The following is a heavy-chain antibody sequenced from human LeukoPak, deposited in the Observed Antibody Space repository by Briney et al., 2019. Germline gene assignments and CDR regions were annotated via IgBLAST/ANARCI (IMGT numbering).Heavy chain of an antibody. J-gene: IGHJ3*02. D-gene: IGHD6-19*01. CDR2: FDPEDGET. V-gene: IGHV1-24*01. Sequence: GASVKVSCKISGYTLTELSMHWVRQAPGKGLEWMGGFDPEDGETIYAQKFRGRVTMTEDTSTDTAYMELSSLRSEDTAVYYCATTSHGSGWYRDDAFDIWGQGTMVTVSS. CDR1: GYTLTELS. CDR3: ATTSHGSGWYRDDAFDI.